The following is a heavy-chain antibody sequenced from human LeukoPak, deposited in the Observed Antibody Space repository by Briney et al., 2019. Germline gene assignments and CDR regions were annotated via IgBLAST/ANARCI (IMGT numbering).Heavy chain of an antibody. CDR3: ARALGYCSSTSCYVAYYYGMDV. Sequence: ASVKVSCKASGYTFTGYYMHWVRQAPGQGLEWMGWINPNSGGTDYAQKFQGRVTMPRDTSISTAYMELSRLRSDDTAVYYCARALGYCSSTSCYVAYYYGMDVWGQGTTVTVSS. J-gene: IGHJ6*02. D-gene: IGHD2-2*01. CDR2: INPNSGGT. CDR1: GYTFTGYY. V-gene: IGHV1-2*02.